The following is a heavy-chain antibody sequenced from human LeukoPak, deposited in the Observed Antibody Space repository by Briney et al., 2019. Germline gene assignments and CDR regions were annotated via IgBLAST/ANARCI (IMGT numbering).Heavy chain of an antibody. J-gene: IGHJ4*02. CDR2: INPNNGVT. CDR1: GGTFSSYA. V-gene: IGHV1-2*02. CDR3: AKEGDCSGGACFDH. D-gene: IGHD2-15*01. Sequence: ASVKVPCKASGGTFSSYAISWVRQAPGQGLEWMGWINPNNGVTNYAQNFQGRVTMTRDKSVSTAYMELSRLRADDTALYYCAKEGDCSGGACFDHWGQGTLVTVSS.